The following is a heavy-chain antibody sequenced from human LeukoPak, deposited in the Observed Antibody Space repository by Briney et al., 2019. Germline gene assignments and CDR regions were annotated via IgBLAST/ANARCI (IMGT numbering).Heavy chain of an antibody. CDR1: GFTFSGYV. Sequence: GGSLRLSCAASGFTFSGYVMHWVRQAPGKGLEWVALMCYDGNNKYYADSVKGRFIISRDNSKNTLYLQINSLRAEDTAVYYCARGIAVAGYYYYGMDVWGQGTTVTVSS. J-gene: IGHJ6*02. D-gene: IGHD6-19*01. V-gene: IGHV3-33*01. CDR2: MCYDGNNK. CDR3: ARGIAVAGYYYYGMDV.